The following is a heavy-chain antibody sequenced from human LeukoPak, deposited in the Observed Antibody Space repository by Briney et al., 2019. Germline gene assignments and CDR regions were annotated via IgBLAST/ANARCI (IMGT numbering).Heavy chain of an antibody. D-gene: IGHD3-10*01. V-gene: IGHV3-30*18. CDR1: GFTFSNYV. CDR3: AKAGGSGTYDVDYYMDV. CDR2: ISYDGSNK. Sequence: GGSLRLSCAASGFTFSNYVMHWVRQAPGKGLEWVALISYDGSNKYYADSVRGRFTISRDNSKNTLYMQMNSLRAEDTAVYYCAKAGGSGTYDVDYYMDVWGKGTTVTVSS. J-gene: IGHJ6*03.